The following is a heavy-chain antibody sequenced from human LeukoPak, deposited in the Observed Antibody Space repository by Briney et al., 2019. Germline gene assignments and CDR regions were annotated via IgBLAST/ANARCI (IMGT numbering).Heavy chain of an antibody. CDR1: GGSISTYY. J-gene: IGHJ3*02. Sequence: SETLSLTCTVSGGSISTYYWSWIRQPPGKGLEWIGYIYYRGNTNYNLSLQSRVSISVDTSKNQFSLKLTSVTAADTAVYYRARLARDAYNYDACDIWGQGTMVTVSS. CDR3: ARLARDAYNYDACDI. V-gene: IGHV4-59*08. D-gene: IGHD5-24*01. CDR2: IYYRGNT.